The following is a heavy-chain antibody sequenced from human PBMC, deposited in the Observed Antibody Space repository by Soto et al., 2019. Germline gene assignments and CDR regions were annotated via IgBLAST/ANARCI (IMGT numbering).Heavy chain of an antibody. V-gene: IGHV1-69*01. J-gene: IGHJ4*02. CDR3: ASWVGDDSSSWYYFDY. CDR1: GGTFSSYA. D-gene: IGHD6-13*01. Sequence: QVQLVQSGAEVTKPGSSVKVSCKASGGTFSSYAISWVRQAPGQGLEWMGGIIPIFGTANYAQKLQGRVTITADESTSTAYMELSSLRSEDTAVYYCASWVGDDSSSWYYFDYWGQGTLVTVSS. CDR2: IIPIFGTA.